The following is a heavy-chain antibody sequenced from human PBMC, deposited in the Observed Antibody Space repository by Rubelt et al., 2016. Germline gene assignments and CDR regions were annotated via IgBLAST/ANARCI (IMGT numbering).Heavy chain of an antibody. CDR1: GYTFTSYG. J-gene: IGHJ4*02. Sequence: QVQLVQSGAEVKKPGASVKVSCKASGYTFTSYGISWVRPAPGQGLEWMGWISAGNGNTKYSQKVQGRFTINSDTSASTAYRELGSLRSEDTAIYYCATGYSSGWYVAYWGQGTLVTVSS. CDR3: ATGYSSGWYVAY. V-gene: IGHV1-18*01. CDR2: ISAGNGNT. D-gene: IGHD6-19*01.